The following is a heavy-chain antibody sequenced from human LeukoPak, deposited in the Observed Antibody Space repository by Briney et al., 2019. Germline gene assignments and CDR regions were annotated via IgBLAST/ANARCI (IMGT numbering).Heavy chain of an antibody. Sequence: GASVKVSCKASGYRFIDDYMHWVRQAPGQGLEWMGIINPSGGSTSYAQKFQGRVTMTRDTSTSTVYMELSSLRSEDTAVYYCARDRWGSEGSLYCGGDCSPSAFDIWGQGTMVTVSS. V-gene: IGHV1-46*01. CDR1: GYRFIDDY. D-gene: IGHD2-21*02. CDR2: INPSGGST. CDR3: ARDRWGSEGSLYCGGDCSPSAFDI. J-gene: IGHJ3*02.